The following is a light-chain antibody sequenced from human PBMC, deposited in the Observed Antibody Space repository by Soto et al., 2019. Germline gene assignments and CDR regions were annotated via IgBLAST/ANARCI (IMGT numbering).Light chain of an antibody. J-gene: IGKJ5*01. V-gene: IGKV1D-16*01. CDR3: QQYNSYPIT. Sequence: DIQMTQSPSSLSASVGDRVTITCRASQGLSSWLAWYQQKPEEAPKSLIYAASRLESGVPSRFSGRGSGTDFALTISSLQPEDFATYYCQQYNSYPITFGQGTRLEIK. CDR1: QGLSSW. CDR2: AAS.